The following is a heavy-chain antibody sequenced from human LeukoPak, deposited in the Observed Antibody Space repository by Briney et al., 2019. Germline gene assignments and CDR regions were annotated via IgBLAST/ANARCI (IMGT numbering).Heavy chain of an antibody. V-gene: IGHV4-59*01. CDR3: GRRPAVDGPIDN. Sequence: PSETLSLTCVVSGGSLHRSFWTWVRQPPGKGLDCIGRIYSSGTTDYSPSLKSRLTISIDTSKNQFSLRLASVTAADTAVYYCGRRPAVDGPIDNWGQGILVAVSS. CDR1: GGSLHRSF. J-gene: IGHJ4*02. CDR2: IYSSGTT. D-gene: IGHD3/OR15-3a*01.